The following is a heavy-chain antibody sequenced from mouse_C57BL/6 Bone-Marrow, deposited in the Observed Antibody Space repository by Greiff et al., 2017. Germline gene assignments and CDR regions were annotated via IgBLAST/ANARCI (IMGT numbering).Heavy chain of an antibody. V-gene: IGHV5-17*01. Sequence: EVQGVESGGGLVKPGGSLKLSCAASGFTFSDYGMHWVRQAPEKGLEWVAYISSGSSIIYYADTVKGRFTIYRDNAKNTLFLQMTSLRSEDTAMYYCARMGVTTAYWGQGTLVTVSA. D-gene: IGHD2-2*01. CDR2: ISSGSSII. CDR1: GFTFSDYG. CDR3: ARMGVTTAY. J-gene: IGHJ3*01.